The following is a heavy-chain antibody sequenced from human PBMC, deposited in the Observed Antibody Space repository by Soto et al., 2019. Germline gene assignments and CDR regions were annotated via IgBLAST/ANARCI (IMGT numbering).Heavy chain of an antibody. J-gene: IGHJ2*01. Sequence: QVQLVESGGGVVQPGRSLRLSCAASGFTFSSYGMHWVRQAPGKGLEWVAVIWYDGSNKYYADSVKGRFTISRDNSKNTLYLQMNSLRAEDTAVYYCARSITMVRGVITGYWYFDLWGRGTLVTVSS. CDR2: IWYDGSNK. CDR3: ARSITMVRGVITGYWYFDL. V-gene: IGHV3-33*01. CDR1: GFTFSSYG. D-gene: IGHD3-10*01.